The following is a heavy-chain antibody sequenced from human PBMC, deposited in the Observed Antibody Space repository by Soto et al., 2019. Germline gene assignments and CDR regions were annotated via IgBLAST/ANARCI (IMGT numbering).Heavy chain of an antibody. CDR1: GGSISSYC. Sequence: SETLSLTCTVSGGSISSYCWSWIRQPPGKGLEWIGYIYYSGSTNYNPSLKSRVTISVDTSKNQFSLKLSSVTAADTAVYYCARGVDTAMGGPHYYGMDVWGQGTTVTVSS. CDR3: ARGVDTAMGGPHYYGMDV. V-gene: IGHV4-59*01. D-gene: IGHD5-18*01. J-gene: IGHJ6*02. CDR2: IYYSGST.